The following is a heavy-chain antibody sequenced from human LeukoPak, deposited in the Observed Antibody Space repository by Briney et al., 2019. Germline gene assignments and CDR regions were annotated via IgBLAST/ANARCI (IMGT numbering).Heavy chain of an antibody. D-gene: IGHD2-15*01. J-gene: IGHJ5*02. CDR3: ARGPCCSGGSCYSLGEFDP. CDR2: ISGSGGST. CDR1: GFTFSSYA. Sequence: GGSLRLSCAASGFTFSSYAMSWVRQAPGKGLEWVSAISGSGGSTYYADSVKGRFTVSRDNSKNTLYLQMNSLRAEDTAVYYCARGPCCSGGSCYSLGEFDPWGQGTLVTVSS. V-gene: IGHV3-23*01.